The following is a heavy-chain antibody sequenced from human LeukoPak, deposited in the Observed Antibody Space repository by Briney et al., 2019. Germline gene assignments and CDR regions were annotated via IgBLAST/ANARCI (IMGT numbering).Heavy chain of an antibody. J-gene: IGHJ4*02. CDR1: GYTFTSYG. V-gene: IGHV1-18*01. CDR2: VSAYNGNT. Sequence: GASVKVSCKASGYTFTSYGISWVRQAPGQGLEWMGWVSAYNGNTNYAQRLQGRVTMTTDTSTSVAYMELRSLTSDDTAVYYCTRAPPGMTMMTDYWGQETLVTVSS. D-gene: IGHD3-22*01. CDR3: TRAPPGMTMMTDY.